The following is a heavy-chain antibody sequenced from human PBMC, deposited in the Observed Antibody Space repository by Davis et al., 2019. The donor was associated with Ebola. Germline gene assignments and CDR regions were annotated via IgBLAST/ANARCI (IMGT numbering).Heavy chain of an antibody. V-gene: IGHV3-23*01. CDR1: GFTFSSYV. CDR2: FGTSGDT. CDR3: AKDTANIWFDV. J-gene: IGHJ3*01. D-gene: IGHD2-21*02. Sequence: GGSLRLSCVASGFTFSSYVMSWVRQAPGKGLEWVSTFGTSGDTYYADSVKGRFTISRDNSRNTRYLQMNGLRVEDTAMYYCAKDTANIWFDVWGQGTMVTVSS.